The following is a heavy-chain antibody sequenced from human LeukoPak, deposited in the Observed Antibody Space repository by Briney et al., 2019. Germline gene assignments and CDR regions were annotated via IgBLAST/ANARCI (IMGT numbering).Heavy chain of an antibody. D-gene: IGHD3-16*01. J-gene: IGHJ6*03. CDR1: GFTFSNYW. V-gene: IGHV3-74*01. Sequence: PGGSLRLSCAASGFTFSNYWMSWVRQAPGKGLVWVSRIDTDGSRTSYADSVKGRFIISRDNAKNTLYLQMNSLRAEDTAVYYCARSVMSNSYVDDYYYMDVWGKGTTVTVSS. CDR2: IDTDGSRT. CDR3: ARSVMSNSYVDDYYYMDV.